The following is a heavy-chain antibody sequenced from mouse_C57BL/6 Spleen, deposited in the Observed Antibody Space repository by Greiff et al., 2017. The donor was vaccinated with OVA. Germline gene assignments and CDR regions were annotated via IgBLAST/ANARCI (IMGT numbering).Heavy chain of an antibody. CDR3: ARSLYYYGSSYVGYWYFDV. Sequence: QVQLQQPGAELVRPGSSVKLSCKASGYTFTSYWMDWVKQRPGQGLEWIGNIYTSDSENHYNQKFKDKATLTVDKAYSTAYMQLSSLTSEDSAVYYCARSLYYYGSSYVGYWYFDVWGTGTTVTVSS. D-gene: IGHD1-1*01. V-gene: IGHV1-61*01. J-gene: IGHJ1*03. CDR2: IYTSDSEN. CDR1: GYTFTSYW.